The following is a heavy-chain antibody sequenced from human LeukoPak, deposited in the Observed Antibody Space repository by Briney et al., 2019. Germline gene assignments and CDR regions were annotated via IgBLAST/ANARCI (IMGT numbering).Heavy chain of an antibody. D-gene: IGHD3-16*02. J-gene: IGHJ4*02. Sequence: SETLSLTCTVSGGSISSYYWSWIRQPPGKGLEWIGYIYYSGSTNYNPSLKSRVTISVDTSKNQFSLKLSSVTAADTAVYYCARVRSDYDYVWGSYRPLTLDYWGQGTLVTVSS. CDR3: ARVRSDYDYVWGSYRPLTLDY. V-gene: IGHV4-59*12. CDR1: GGSISSYY. CDR2: IYYSGST.